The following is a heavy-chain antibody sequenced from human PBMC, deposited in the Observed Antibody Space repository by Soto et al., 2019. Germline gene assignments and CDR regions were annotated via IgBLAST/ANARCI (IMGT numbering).Heavy chain of an antibody. Sequence: PSETLSLTCTVSGCSISSGGYYWSWIRQHPGKGLEWIGYIYYSGSTYYNPSLKSRVTISVDTSKNQFSLKLSSVTAADTAVYYCARGPNYYDSSGYHDYWGQGTLVTVSS. CDR1: GCSISSGGYY. V-gene: IGHV4-31*03. D-gene: IGHD3-22*01. CDR3: ARGPNYYDSSGYHDY. CDR2: IYYSGST. J-gene: IGHJ4*02.